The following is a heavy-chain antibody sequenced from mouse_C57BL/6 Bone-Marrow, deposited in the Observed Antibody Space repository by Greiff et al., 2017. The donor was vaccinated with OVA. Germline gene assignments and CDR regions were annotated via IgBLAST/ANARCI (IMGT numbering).Heavy chain of an antibody. D-gene: IGHD1-1*01. CDR3: ARAHYYGSSYGAWFAY. CDR1: GFTFSDYY. V-gene: IGHV5-12*01. Sequence: EVQGVESGGGLVQPGGSLKLSCAASGFTFSDYYMYWVRQTPEKRLEWVAYISNGGGSTYYPDTVKGRFTISRDNAKNTLYLQMSRLKSEDTAMYYCARAHYYGSSYGAWFAYWGQGTLVTVSA. J-gene: IGHJ3*01. CDR2: ISNGGGST.